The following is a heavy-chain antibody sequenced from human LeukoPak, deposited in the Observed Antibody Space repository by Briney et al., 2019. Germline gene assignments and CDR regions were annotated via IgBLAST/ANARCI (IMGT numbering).Heavy chain of an antibody. D-gene: IGHD1-26*01. CDR3: ARSGSRDAFDI. J-gene: IGHJ3*02. Sequence: PGGSLRLSCAASGFTFSSFAMSWVRQAPGKGLEWVSTISGDGGSTYYADSVKGRFTISRDNAKNTLYLQMNSLRAEDTAVYYCARSGSRDAFDIWGQGTMVTVSS. V-gene: IGHV3-23*01. CDR1: GFTFSSFA. CDR2: ISGDGGST.